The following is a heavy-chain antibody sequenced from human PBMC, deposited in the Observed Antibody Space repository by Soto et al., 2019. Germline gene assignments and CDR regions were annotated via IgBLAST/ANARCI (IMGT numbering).Heavy chain of an antibody. CDR2: IYYSGST. J-gene: IGHJ6*02. CDR1: GGSISSGDYY. CDR3: ARGYYYGSGSYRYYYYGMDV. D-gene: IGHD3-10*01. V-gene: IGHV4-30-4*01. Sequence: PSETLSLTCTVSGGSISSGDYYWSWIRQPPGKGLEWIGYIYYSGSTYYNPSLKSRVTISVDTSKNQFSLKLSSVTAADTAVYYCARGYYYGSGSYRYYYYGMDVWGQGTTVTVSS.